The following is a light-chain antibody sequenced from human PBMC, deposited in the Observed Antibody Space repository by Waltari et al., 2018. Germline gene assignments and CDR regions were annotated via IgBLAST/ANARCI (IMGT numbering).Light chain of an antibody. V-gene: IGLV1-40*01. Sequence: QSVLTQPPSVSGAPGQRVTISCTGSSSHIGAGYDVHWYQQLPGTAPKLLIYHNNNRPSGVPDRFSGSKSGTSASLAITGLQAEDEADYYCQSYDGSLSGAVFGGGTQLTVL. J-gene: IGLJ7*01. CDR2: HNN. CDR1: SSHIGAGYD. CDR3: QSYDGSLSGAV.